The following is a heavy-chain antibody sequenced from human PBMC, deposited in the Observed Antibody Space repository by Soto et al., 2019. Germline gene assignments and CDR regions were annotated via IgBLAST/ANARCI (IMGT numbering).Heavy chain of an antibody. CDR3: ARDKDWAFDY. Sequence: GGSLRLSCVASGFPFSSYSLVWVRQAPGKGLEWVSYIFATSTTIYYADSVKGRFTVSRDNAQNSLFLLMNSLRAEDTAVYYCARDKDWAFDYWGQGT. D-gene: IGHD3-9*01. V-gene: IGHV3-48*04. CDR2: IFATSTTI. J-gene: IGHJ4*02. CDR1: GFPFSSYS.